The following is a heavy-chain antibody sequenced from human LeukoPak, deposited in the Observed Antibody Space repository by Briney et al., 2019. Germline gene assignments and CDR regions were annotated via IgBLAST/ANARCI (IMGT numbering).Heavy chain of an antibody. Sequence: ASVKVSCKASGYTFTGYYMHWVRQAPGQGLEWMGRINPNSGGTNYAQKFQGRVTMTRDTSISTAYVELSRLRSDDTAVYYCARGVVPATNWFDPWGQGTLVTVSS. CDR2: INPNSGGT. CDR1: GYTFTGYY. V-gene: IGHV1-2*06. CDR3: ARGVVPATNWFDP. D-gene: IGHD2-2*01. J-gene: IGHJ5*02.